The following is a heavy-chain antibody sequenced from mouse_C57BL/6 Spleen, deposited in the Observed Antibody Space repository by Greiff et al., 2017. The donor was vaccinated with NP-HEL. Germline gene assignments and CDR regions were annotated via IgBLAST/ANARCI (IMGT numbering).Heavy chain of an antibody. CDR3: AIYGSSYEGGAMDY. CDR1: GYTFTSYW. J-gene: IGHJ4*01. D-gene: IGHD1-1*01. Sequence: QVQLQQPGAELVKPGASVKLSCKASGYTFTSYWMHWVKQRPGQGLEWIGMIHPNSGSTNYNEKFKSKATLTVDKSSSTAYMQLSSLTSEDSAVYYCAIYGSSYEGGAMDYWGQGTSVTVSS. CDR2: IHPNSGST. V-gene: IGHV1-64*01.